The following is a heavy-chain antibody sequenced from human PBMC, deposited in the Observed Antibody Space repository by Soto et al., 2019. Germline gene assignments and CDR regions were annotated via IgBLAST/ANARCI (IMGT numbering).Heavy chain of an antibody. J-gene: IGHJ4*02. CDR3: ARAPRGNYGYPSYFVD. CDR1: GGSISSYY. CDR2: IYCSGST. D-gene: IGHD3-10*01. V-gene: IGHV4-59*01. Sequence: ETLSLTCTVSGGSISSYYWSWIRQPPGKGLEWIGYIYCSGSTNYNPSLKSRVTISVDTSKNQFSLKLSSVTAADTVVYYCARAPRGNYGYPSYFVDGGQGTLVTVS.